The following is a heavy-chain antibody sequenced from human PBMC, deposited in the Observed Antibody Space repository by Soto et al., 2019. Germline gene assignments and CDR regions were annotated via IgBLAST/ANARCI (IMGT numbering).Heavy chain of an antibody. D-gene: IGHD2-2*01. J-gene: IGHJ4*02. Sequence: WETLSLTCPVSGGSLSSDYWSWMRQLPWKGLEWSGYIYYSRSTNYNPSVTSRVTISVDTSKNQFSLKLSSVTAAVTAVYYCVRGPSLAYSSSTSCSNPVKFDYWGEGTLVTVSS. CDR1: GGSLSSDY. CDR3: VRGPSLAYSSSTSCSNPVKFDY. CDR2: IYYSRST. V-gene: IGHV4-59*13.